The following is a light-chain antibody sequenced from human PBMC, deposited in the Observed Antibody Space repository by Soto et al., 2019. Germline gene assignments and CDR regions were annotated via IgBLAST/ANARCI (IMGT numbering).Light chain of an antibody. CDR2: DAS. V-gene: IGKV1-39*01. CDR3: EQSYSTPTWT. Sequence: DIQLTQSPSSLSASVGDKVTITCRASQSIRSYLNWVQQKPGKAPKLLIYDASSLQTGVRSRLNGSGSGTDFSLAISSLQSEDFATYYCEQSYSTPTWTFGQGAKVEFK. CDR1: QSIRSY. J-gene: IGKJ1*01.